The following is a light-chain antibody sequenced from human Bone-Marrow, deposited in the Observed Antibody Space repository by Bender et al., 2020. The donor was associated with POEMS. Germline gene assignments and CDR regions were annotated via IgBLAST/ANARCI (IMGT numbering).Light chain of an antibody. J-gene: IGLJ2*01. CDR3: SSYTFSSGEV. Sequence: QSALTQPPSASGSPGQSVTISCTGTSSDVGGYNHVSWYQQHPGKAPKLMIFEVSKRPTGVPGRFSGSKSGNTASLTISGLQAEDEADYYCSSYTFSSGEVFGGGTKLTVL. CDR2: EVS. CDR1: SSDVGGYNH. V-gene: IGLV2-8*01.